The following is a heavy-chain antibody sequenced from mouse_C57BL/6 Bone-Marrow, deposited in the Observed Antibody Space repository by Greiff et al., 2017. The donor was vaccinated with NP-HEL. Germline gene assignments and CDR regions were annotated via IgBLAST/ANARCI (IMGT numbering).Heavy chain of an antibody. CDR1: GYSITSGYY. CDR2: ISYDGSN. CDR3: ARITTVVGAY. D-gene: IGHD1-1*01. V-gene: IGHV3-6*01. Sequence: DVQLQESGPGLVKPSQSLSLTCSVTGYSITSGYYWNWIRQFPGNKLEWMGYISYDGSNNYNPSLKNRISITRDTSKNQFFLKLNSVTTEDTATYYCARITTVVGAYWGQGTLVTVSA. J-gene: IGHJ3*01.